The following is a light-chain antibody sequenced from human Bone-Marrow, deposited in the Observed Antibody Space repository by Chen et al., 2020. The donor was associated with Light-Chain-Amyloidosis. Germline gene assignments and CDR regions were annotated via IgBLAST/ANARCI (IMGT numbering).Light chain of an antibody. V-gene: IGLV2-14*01. CDR1: SGDVGTYNY. CDR2: AVS. J-gene: IGLJ1*01. CDR3: SSFTSSSSYV. Sequence: QSALTQPASVSGSPGQPITISCTGTSGDVGTYNYVSWYQQHPGKTPKVMIYAVSNRPSGVSNRFSGSQSGNTASLTISGLQAEDEADYYCSSFTSSSSYVCGPGTKVTVL.